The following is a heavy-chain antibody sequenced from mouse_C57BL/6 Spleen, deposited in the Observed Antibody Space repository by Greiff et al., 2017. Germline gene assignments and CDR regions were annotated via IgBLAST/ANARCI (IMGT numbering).Heavy chain of an antibody. Sequence: VQLQQSGPELVKPGASVKISCKASGYSFTGYYMNWVKQSPEKSLEWIGEINPSTGGTTYNQKFKAKATLTVDKSSSTAYMQLESLTSEDAAVYYCARSYDYDFDYWGQGTTLTVSS. CDR1: GYSFTGYY. CDR2: INPSTGGT. D-gene: IGHD2-4*01. J-gene: IGHJ2*01. CDR3: ARSYDYDFDY. V-gene: IGHV1-42*01.